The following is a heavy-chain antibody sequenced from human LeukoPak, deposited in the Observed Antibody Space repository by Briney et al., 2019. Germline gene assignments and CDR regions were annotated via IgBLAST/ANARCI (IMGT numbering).Heavy chain of an antibody. CDR3: AKDQGYSGYGPGDY. CDR2: ISGSGGST. J-gene: IGHJ4*02. V-gene: IGHV3-23*01. Sequence: GGSLRLSCAASGFTFSSYAMSWVRQAPGKGLEWVSAISGSGGSTYYADSVKGRFTVSRDNSKNTLYLQMNSLRAEDTAVYYCAKDQGYSGYGPGDYWGQGTLVTVSS. D-gene: IGHD5-12*01. CDR1: GFTFSSYA.